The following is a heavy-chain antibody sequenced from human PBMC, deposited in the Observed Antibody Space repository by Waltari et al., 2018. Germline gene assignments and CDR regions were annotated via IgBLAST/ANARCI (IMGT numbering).Heavy chain of an antibody. Sequence: QVQLQESGPGLVKPSETLSLTCTVSGDSISSYYWSWDRQPPGKGLEWIGYIYYSGSTNYNPSLKSRVTISVDTSKNQFSLKLSSVTAADTAVYYCARGYCSSTSCYTGGAFDIWGQGTMVTVSS. D-gene: IGHD2-2*02. V-gene: IGHV4-59*01. J-gene: IGHJ3*02. CDR3: ARGYCSSTSCYTGGAFDI. CDR1: GDSISSYY. CDR2: IYYSGST.